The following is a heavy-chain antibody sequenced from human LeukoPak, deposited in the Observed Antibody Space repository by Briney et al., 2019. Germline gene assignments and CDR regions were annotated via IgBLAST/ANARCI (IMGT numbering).Heavy chain of an antibody. Sequence: GGSLRLSCAASGFTFSSYAMGWVRQAPGKGLEWVSAISGSGGSTYYADSVKGRFTISRDNSKNTLYLQMNSLRAEDTAVYYCAKYGSGSYRAGYFDYWGQGTLVTVSS. CDR2: ISGSGGST. CDR1: GFTFSSYA. J-gene: IGHJ4*02. V-gene: IGHV3-23*01. D-gene: IGHD3-10*01. CDR3: AKYGSGSYRAGYFDY.